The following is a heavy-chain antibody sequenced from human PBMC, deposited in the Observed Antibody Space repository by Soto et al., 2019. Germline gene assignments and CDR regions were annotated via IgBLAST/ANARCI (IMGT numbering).Heavy chain of an antibody. CDR2: ISSSSSYI. CDR3: ARTAILAYYDSSGYDY. V-gene: IGHV3-21*01. CDR1: GFTFSSYS. D-gene: IGHD3-22*01. J-gene: IGHJ4*02. Sequence: GGSLRLSCAASGFTFSSYSMNWVRQAPGKGLEWVSSISSSSSYIYYADSVKGRFTISRDNAKNSLYLQMNSLRAEDTAVYYCARTAILAYYDSSGYDYWGQGTLVTVSS.